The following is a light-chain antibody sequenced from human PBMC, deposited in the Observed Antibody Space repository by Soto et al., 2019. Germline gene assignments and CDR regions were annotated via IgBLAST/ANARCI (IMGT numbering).Light chain of an antibody. CDR1: SGHSNYA. V-gene: IGLV4-69*01. CDR2: LNSDGSH. J-gene: IGLJ2*01. CDR3: QTWGAGIVV. Sequence: QPVLTQSPSASASLGASVTLTCTLSSGHSNYAIAWHQQQPEKGPRYLMKLNSDGSHSKGDGIPDRFSGSSSRAERYLTISSLQSEDEADYYCQTWGAGIVVFGGGTKLTVL.